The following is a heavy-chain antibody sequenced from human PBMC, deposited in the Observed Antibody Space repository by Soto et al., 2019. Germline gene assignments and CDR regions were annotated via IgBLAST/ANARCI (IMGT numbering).Heavy chain of an antibody. CDR2: ISGPSSST. CDR1: GFTFGDYT. V-gene: IGHV3-23*01. J-gene: IGHJ4*02. D-gene: IGHD2-2*03. Sequence: PGGSLRLSWAASGFTFGDYTMTWVRQAPGKGLEWVSTISGPSSSTYYADSVKGRFTVSRDNSNNTLYPHMNSLRAEDTALYYCAGVDVVVMVNSAALDFCGRGTLV. CDR3: AGVDVVVMVNSAALDF.